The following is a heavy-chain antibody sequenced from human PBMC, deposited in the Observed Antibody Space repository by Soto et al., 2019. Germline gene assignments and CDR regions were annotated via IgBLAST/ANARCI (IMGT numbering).Heavy chain of an antibody. CDR2: ISAYNGNT. CDR1: GYTFTSYG. J-gene: IGHJ6*03. V-gene: IGHV1-18*01. Sequence: ASVKVSCKASGYTFTSYGISWVRQAPGQGLEWMGWISAYNGNTNYAQKLQGRVTMTTDTSTSTAYMELRSLRSDDTAVYYCARGPDDYGDSYYYYYYMAVWAKGTTVTVSS. CDR3: ARGPDDYGDSYYYYYYMAV. D-gene: IGHD4-17*01.